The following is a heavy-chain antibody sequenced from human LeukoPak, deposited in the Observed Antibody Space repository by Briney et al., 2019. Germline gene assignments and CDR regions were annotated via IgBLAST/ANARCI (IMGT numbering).Heavy chain of an antibody. D-gene: IGHD6-13*01. CDR3: AREYSNTWYGYFDY. Sequence: GGSLRLSCAASGFTFSGYGMHWVRQAPGKGLEWVAVIWYDGSNKYYADSVKGRFTISRDNSKNTLYLQMNSLRAEDTAVYYCAREYSNTWYGYFDYWGQGTLVIVSS. J-gene: IGHJ4*02. CDR2: IWYDGSNK. V-gene: IGHV3-33*01. CDR1: GFTFSGYG.